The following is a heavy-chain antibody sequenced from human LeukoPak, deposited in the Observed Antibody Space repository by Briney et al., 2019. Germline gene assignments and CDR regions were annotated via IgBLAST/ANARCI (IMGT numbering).Heavy chain of an antibody. CDR3: ARLSEKLNLFSSSSGFDY. V-gene: IGHV4-34*01. Sequence: SETLSLTCAVYGGSFSGYYWSWIRQPPGKGLEWIGEINHSGSTNHNPSLKSRVTISVDTSKNHLSLRLSSVTAADTAVYYCARLSEKLNLFSSSSGFDYWGQGTLVTVSS. D-gene: IGHD6-6*01. CDR2: INHSGST. J-gene: IGHJ4*02. CDR1: GGSFSGYY.